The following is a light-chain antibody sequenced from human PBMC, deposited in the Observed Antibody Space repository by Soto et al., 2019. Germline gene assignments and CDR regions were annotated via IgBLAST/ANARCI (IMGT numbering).Light chain of an antibody. CDR3: QQYENYWT. V-gene: IGKV1-5*01. J-gene: IGKJ1*01. Sequence: DIRITHSPSTLSSTPGDRXXXXXRASQSISSWLAWYQHKPGKAPKLLIYDASNLDSGVPSRFSGSGSGTEFSLTISNPQPDDCATYYCQQYENYWTFGQGTKVDIK. CDR1: QSISSW. CDR2: DAS.